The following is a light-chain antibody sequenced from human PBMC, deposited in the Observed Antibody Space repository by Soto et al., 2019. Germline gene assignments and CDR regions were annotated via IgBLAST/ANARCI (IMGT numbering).Light chain of an antibody. J-gene: IGKJ4*01. CDR3: QQRSKG. Sequence: EIVLTQSPATLSLSPGETATLSCRASQSVSSYLAWYQQKPGQAPRLLIYDASNRATGIPARFSGSGSGTDFTLTISSLEPEDFAVYYCQQRSKGFGGGTKVEIK. V-gene: IGKV3-11*01. CDR2: DAS. CDR1: QSVSSY.